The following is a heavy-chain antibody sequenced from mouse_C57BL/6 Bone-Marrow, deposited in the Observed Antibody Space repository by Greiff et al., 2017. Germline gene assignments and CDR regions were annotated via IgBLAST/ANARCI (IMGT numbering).Heavy chain of an antibody. CDR1: GFTFSDYY. J-gene: IGHJ4*01. CDR2: ISNGGGST. D-gene: IGHD2-1*01. V-gene: IGHV5-12*01. CDR3: ARHGNYPYAMDY. Sequence: EVKVVESGGGLVQPGGSLKLSCAASGFTFSDYYMYWVRQTPEKRLEWVAYISNGGGSTYYPDTVKGRFTISRDNAKNTLYLQMSRLKSEDTAMYYCARHGNYPYAMDYWGQGTSVTVSS.